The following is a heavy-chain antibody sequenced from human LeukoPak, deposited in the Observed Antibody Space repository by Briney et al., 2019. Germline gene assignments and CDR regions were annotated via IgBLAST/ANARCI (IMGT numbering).Heavy chain of an antibody. CDR3: ASGPLVSGFLEWLSRHSTLYGMDV. D-gene: IGHD3-3*01. V-gene: IGHV1-46*01. CDR2: INPSGGST. CDR1: GYTFTSYY. Sequence: GASVKVSCKASGYTFTSYYMHWVRQAPGQGLEWMGIINPSGGSTSYAQKFQGRVTMTRDTSTSTVYMELSSPRSEDTAVYYCASGPLVSGFLEWLSRHSTLYGMDVWGQGTTVTVSS. J-gene: IGHJ6*02.